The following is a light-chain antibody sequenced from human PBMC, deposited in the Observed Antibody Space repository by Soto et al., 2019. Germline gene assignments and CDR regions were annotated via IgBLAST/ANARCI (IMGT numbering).Light chain of an antibody. Sequence: EIVLTQSPATLSLSPGERATLSCRASQSISSSLAWYQQKPGQAPRLLIYDASTRATGIPARFSGSGSGTTFPLFIGTQGPKVFAVYYCQQRGECPRPLDQGTRV. CDR3: QQRGECPRP. J-gene: IGKJ1*01. V-gene: IGKV3-11*01. CDR1: QSISSS. CDR2: DAS.